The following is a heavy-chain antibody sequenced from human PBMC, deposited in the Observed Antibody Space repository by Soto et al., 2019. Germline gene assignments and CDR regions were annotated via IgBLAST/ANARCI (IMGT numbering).Heavy chain of an antibody. V-gene: IGHV1-2*02. J-gene: IGHJ4*02. D-gene: IGHD2-2*01. CDR1: GYTFTDYF. CDR3: ARGCKGYCSSTSSFDY. CDR2: INPNSRGT. Sequence: ASVKVSCKASGYTFTDYFIHWVRQAPGQGFEWMGWINPNSRGTNYAQKFQGRVTMTRDTSNSTAYMELRGLRSDDTAVYYCARGCKGYCSSTSSFDYWGQGXLVTVYS.